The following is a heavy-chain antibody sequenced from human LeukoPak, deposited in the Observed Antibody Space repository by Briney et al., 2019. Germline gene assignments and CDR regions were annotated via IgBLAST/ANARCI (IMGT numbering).Heavy chain of an antibody. Sequence: PSETLSLTCTVSGGSISTYYRTWIRQPAGKGLEWIGRIFNLGITKYNPSLKSRVTMSVDTSKNQFSLKLTSVTAADTAVYYCARGVWDSRDPLSYYFDHWGQGTLVAVSS. CDR1: GGSISTYY. CDR3: ARGVWDSRDPLSYYFDH. V-gene: IGHV4-4*07. D-gene: IGHD3-16*01. J-gene: IGHJ4*02. CDR2: IFNLGIT.